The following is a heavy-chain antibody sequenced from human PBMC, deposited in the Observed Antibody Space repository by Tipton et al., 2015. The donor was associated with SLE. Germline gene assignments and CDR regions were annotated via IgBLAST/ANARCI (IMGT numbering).Heavy chain of an antibody. CDR3: ARDNVPAAARHGWLDP. Sequence: TLSLTCAVYGGSFSGYYWSWIRQPPGKGLEWIGYMYYSGSTNYNPSLKSRVTISVDTSKNQFSLKLSSVTAADTAVYYCARDNVPAAARHGWLDPWCQGTLVTVSS. CDR1: GGSFSGYY. CDR2: MYYSGST. J-gene: IGHJ5*02. V-gene: IGHV4-59*01. D-gene: IGHD6-6*01.